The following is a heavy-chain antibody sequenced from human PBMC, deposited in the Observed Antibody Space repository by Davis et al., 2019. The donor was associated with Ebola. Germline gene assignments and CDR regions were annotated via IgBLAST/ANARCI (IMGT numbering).Heavy chain of an antibody. D-gene: IGHD2-2*01. J-gene: IGHJ4*02. CDR1: GFTFTYYA. CDR2: VSGGGGST. CDR3: AKDGCSSTSCYINY. V-gene: IGHV3-23*01. Sequence: GGSLRLSCAASGFTFTYYAMSWVRQAPGKGLEWLSSVSGGGGSTYYADSVKGRFTISRDNSKNTVYLQMNSLRAEDTALYYCAKDGCSSTSCYINYWGQGTLVTVSS.